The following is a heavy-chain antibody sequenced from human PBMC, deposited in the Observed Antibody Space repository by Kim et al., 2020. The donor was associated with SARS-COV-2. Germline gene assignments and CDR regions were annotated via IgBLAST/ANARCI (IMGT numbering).Heavy chain of an antibody. CDR2: ISYDGSNK. J-gene: IGHJ4*02. CDR1: GFTFSSYA. CDR3: ARDRGYMWLVGFGDY. D-gene: IGHD6-19*01. Sequence: GGSLRLSCAASGFTFSSYAMHWVRQAPGKGLEWVAVISYDGSNKYYADSMKGRFTISRDNSKNTLYLQMNSLRAEDTAVYYCARDRGYMWLVGFGDYWGQGTLVTVSS. V-gene: IGHV3-30*04.